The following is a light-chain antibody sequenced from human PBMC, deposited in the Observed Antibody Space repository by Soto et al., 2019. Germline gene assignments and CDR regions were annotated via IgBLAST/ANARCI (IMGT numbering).Light chain of an antibody. Sequence: DFHITHSPASLSSSSGDTFTITFLASQGISNYLAWFQQKAGKVPKLLIYAASSLQSGVPSRFSGSGSGTDFTLTISGLQPEDVATYYCQKYNGGQWTFGQGTKVDIK. J-gene: IGKJ1*01. CDR2: AAS. CDR1: QGISNY. CDR3: QKYNGGQWT. V-gene: IGKV1-27*01.